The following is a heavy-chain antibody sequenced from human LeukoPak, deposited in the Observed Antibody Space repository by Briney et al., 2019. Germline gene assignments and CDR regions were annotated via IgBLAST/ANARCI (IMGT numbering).Heavy chain of an antibody. CDR1: GFTFSSYA. CDR3: AKDPTWKYYDFWSGPEDY. Sequence: GGSLRLSCAASGFTFSSYAMSWVRQAPGKGLEWVSAISGSGGSTYYADSVKGRFTISRDNSKNTLYLQMNSLRAEDTAVYYCAKDPTWKYYDFWSGPEDYWGQGTLVTVSS. V-gene: IGHV3-23*01. CDR2: ISGSGGST. J-gene: IGHJ4*02. D-gene: IGHD3-3*01.